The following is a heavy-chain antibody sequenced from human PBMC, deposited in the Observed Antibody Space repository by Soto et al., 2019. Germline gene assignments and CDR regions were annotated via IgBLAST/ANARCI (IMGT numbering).Heavy chain of an antibody. CDR2: INHSGST. Sequence: SETLSLTCAVYGGSFSGYYWSWIRQPPGKGLEWIGEINHSGSTNYNPSLKSRVTISVDTSKNQFSLKLSSVTAADTAVYYCARASRPPQGDYWGQGTLVTVSS. V-gene: IGHV4-34*01. J-gene: IGHJ4*02. CDR3: ARASRPPQGDY. CDR1: GGSFSGYY.